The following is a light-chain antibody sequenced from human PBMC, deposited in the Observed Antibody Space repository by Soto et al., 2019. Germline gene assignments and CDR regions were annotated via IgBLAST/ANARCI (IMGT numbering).Light chain of an antibody. CDR2: KAS. Sequence: DIQMTQSPSTLSASVGDRVTITCRASQSISSWLAWYQQKPGKAPKLLIYKASSLESGVPSRFRGSGSGTECTLTISSLQPDDFATDYCQQYNSYLTWTFGQGTKVEIK. CDR1: QSISSW. CDR3: QQYNSYLTWT. V-gene: IGKV1-5*03. J-gene: IGKJ1*01.